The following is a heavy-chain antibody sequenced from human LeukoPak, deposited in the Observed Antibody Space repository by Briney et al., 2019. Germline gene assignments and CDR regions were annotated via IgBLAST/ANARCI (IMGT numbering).Heavy chain of an antibody. D-gene: IGHD3-22*01. Sequence: PSETLSLTCTVSGGSISSSNYYWGWIRQPPGKGLEWIGSIYYSGSTYYNPSLKSRVTISVDTSKNQFSLKLSSVTAADTAVYYCARGDDTSGYYSFGMVPLDYWGQGTLVTVSS. V-gene: IGHV4-39*07. CDR3: ARGDDTSGYYSFGMVPLDY. J-gene: IGHJ4*02. CDR1: GGSISSSNYY. CDR2: IYYSGST.